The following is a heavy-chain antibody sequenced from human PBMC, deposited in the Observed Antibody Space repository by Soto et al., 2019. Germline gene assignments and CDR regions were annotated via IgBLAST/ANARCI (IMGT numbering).Heavy chain of an antibody. D-gene: IGHD5-18*01. CDR2: INHSGST. CDR1: GESFSGYY. J-gene: IGHJ5*02. V-gene: IGHV4-34*01. CDR3: EREGDVDKAMVHWFDP. Sequence: TETLSLTCAVYGESFSGYYWSWIRQPPGKGLEWIGEINHSGSTNYNPSLKSRVTISVDTSKNQFSLKLSSVTAADTPVYYCEREGDVDKAMVHWFDPWRQRSLVPVSP.